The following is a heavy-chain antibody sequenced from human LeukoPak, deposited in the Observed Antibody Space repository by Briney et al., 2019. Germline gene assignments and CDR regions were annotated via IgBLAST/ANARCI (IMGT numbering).Heavy chain of an antibody. Sequence: SETLSLTCAVYGGSFSGYYWSWIRQPPGKGLEWIGEINHSGSTNYNPSLKSRVTISVDTSKYQSSLKLSSVTAADTAVYYCARGAPYDFWSGYFTSGDAFDIWGQGTMVTVSS. J-gene: IGHJ3*02. CDR3: ARGAPYDFWSGYFTSGDAFDI. V-gene: IGHV4-34*01. D-gene: IGHD3-3*01. CDR1: GGSFSGYY. CDR2: INHSGST.